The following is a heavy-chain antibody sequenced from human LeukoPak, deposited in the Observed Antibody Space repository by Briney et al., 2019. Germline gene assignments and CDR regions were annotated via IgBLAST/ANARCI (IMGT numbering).Heavy chain of an antibody. V-gene: IGHV4-34*01. Sequence: SETLSLTCAVYGGSFSGYYWSWIRQPPGKGLEWIGEINHSGSTNYNPSLKSRVTISVDTSKNQVSLRLSSVTAADTAVYYCARHYPPDYTFDYWGQGTLVTVSS. CDR1: GGSFSGYY. J-gene: IGHJ4*02. CDR2: INHSGST. CDR3: ARHYPPDYTFDY. D-gene: IGHD4-11*01.